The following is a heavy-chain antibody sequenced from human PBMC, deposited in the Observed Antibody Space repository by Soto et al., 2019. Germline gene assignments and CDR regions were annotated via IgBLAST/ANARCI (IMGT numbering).Heavy chain of an antibody. CDR1: GFTFSSYG. J-gene: IGHJ4*02. V-gene: IGHV3-30*18. D-gene: IGHD6-19*01. Sequence: QVQLVESGGGVVQPGRSLRLSCAASGFTFSSYGMHWVRQAPGKGLEWVAVISYDGSNKYYADSVKGRFTISRDNSKNTLYLKMNSLRAEDTAVYYCAKQSQYSSGWDYYFDYWGQGTLVTVSS. CDR3: AKQSQYSSGWDYYFDY. CDR2: ISYDGSNK.